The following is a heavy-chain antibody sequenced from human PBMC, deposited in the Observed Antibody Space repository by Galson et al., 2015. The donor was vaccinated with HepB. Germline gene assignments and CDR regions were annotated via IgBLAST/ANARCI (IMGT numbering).Heavy chain of an antibody. D-gene: IGHD6-19*01. V-gene: IGHV3-23*01. CDR2: ITPSGDNT. Sequence: SLRLSCAASGFTLRNYAMSWVRQAPGKGLEWVSAITPSGDNTYSADSVKGRFTISRDNSKNTLFLQKTGRTADDTAIYYCARLHPEYTSGWYRQALYYFDSWGQGTLVAVSS. CDR3: ARLHPEYTSGWYRQALYYFDS. J-gene: IGHJ4*02. CDR1: GFTLRNYA.